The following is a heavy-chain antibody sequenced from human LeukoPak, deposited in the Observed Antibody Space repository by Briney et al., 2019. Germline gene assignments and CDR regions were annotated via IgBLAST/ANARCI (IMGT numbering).Heavy chain of an antibody. CDR3: ARDSKLRSGGLFDP. CDR1: GFTFSSYW. D-gene: IGHD2-15*01. V-gene: IGHV3-7*01. Sequence: GGSLTLSCTASGFTFSSYWMSWVRQAPGKGLEWVADIKPDGSEGYYVDSVKGRFTIYRDNANNSLYLQMNSLRAEDTAVYSCARDSKLRSGGLFDPWGEGTLVAVCS. CDR2: IKPDGSEG. J-gene: IGHJ5*02.